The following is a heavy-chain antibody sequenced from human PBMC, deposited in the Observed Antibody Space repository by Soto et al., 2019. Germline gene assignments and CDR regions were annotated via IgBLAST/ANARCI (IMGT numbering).Heavy chain of an antibody. CDR3: AREHCSTTSCYSYWFDP. Sequence: GGSLRLSXAASGFTFSSYAMHWVRQAPGKGLEWVAVISYDGSNKYYADSVKGRITISRDNSKNTLYLQMNSLRAEDTSVYYCAREHCSTTSCYSYWFDPWGQGALVTVSS. CDR2: ISYDGSNK. V-gene: IGHV3-30-3*01. CDR1: GFTFSSYA. D-gene: IGHD2-2*01. J-gene: IGHJ5*02.